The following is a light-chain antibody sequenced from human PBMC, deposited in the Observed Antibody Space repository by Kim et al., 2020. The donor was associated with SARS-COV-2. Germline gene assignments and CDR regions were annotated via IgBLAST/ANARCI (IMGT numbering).Light chain of an antibody. J-gene: IGLJ2*01. CDR3: QSYDSSLSGVV. V-gene: IGLV1-40*01. CDR1: SSNTGAGYE. CDR2: GNG. Sequence: RGTTSCTEGSSNTGAGYEVHCCQQLPGTAPKLLVYGNGNRPSGVPDRFSGSRSGTTASLSITGLQAEDEADYYCQSYDSSLSGVVFGGGTQLTVL.